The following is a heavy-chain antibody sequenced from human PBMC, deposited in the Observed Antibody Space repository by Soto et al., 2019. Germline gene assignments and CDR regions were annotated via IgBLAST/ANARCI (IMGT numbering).Heavy chain of an antibody. CDR2: ISSSSSYI. CDR1: GFTFSSYS. D-gene: IGHD6-19*01. J-gene: IGHJ4*02. Sequence: GRSLRLSCAASGFTFSSYSMNWVRQAPGKGLEWVSSISSSSSYIYYADSVKGRFTISRDNAKNSLYLQMNSLRAEDTAVYYCARTAAVAGFDYWGQGTLVTVSS. CDR3: ARTAAVAGFDY. V-gene: IGHV3-21*01.